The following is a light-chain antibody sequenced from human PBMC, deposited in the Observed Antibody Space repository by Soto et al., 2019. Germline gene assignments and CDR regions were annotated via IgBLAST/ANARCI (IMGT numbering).Light chain of an antibody. Sequence: DIVMTQSPDSLAVSLGERATINCKSSQSGLYGSNNKNYLAWYQQKPGQPPKLLIYWASTRESGVPDRFSGSGSGTDFTLTISSLQAEDVAVYYCQQYYSTPPYTFGQGTKLEIK. CDR2: WAS. V-gene: IGKV4-1*01. CDR3: QQYYSTPPYT. CDR1: QSGLYGSNNKNY. J-gene: IGKJ2*01.